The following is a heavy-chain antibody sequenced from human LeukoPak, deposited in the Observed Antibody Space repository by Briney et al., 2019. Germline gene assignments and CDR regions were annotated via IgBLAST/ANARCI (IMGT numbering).Heavy chain of an antibody. D-gene: IGHD3-9*01. CDR1: GGSISGYY. Sequence: SETLSLTCTVSGGSISGYYWSWIRQPPGKGLEWIGYIYYSGSTNYNPSLKSRVTISVDTSKNQFSLKLSSVTAADTAVYYCARGPLRVRYFDWLFSSSGFDYWGQGTLVTVSS. CDR2: IYYSGST. V-gene: IGHV4-59*12. J-gene: IGHJ4*02. CDR3: ARGPLRVRYFDWLFSSSGFDY.